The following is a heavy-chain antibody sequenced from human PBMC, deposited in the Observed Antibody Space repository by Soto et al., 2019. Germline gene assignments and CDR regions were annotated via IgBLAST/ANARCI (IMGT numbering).Heavy chain of an antibody. V-gene: IGHV4-61*01. J-gene: IGHJ4*02. CDR2: IYYSGST. CDR3: ARDCSYYYDRSGSLCY. CDR1: GGSVSSGSYY. D-gene: IGHD3-22*01. Sequence: SETLSLTCTVSGGSVSSGSYYWSWIRQPPGKGLEWIGYIYYSGSTNYNTSLKSRVTISVDTSKNQFSLKLSSVTAADTAVYYCARDCSYYYDRSGSLCYWGKGTLVTVSS.